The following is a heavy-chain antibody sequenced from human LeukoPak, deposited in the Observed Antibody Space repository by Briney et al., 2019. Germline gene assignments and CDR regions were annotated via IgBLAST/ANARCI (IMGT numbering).Heavy chain of an antibody. CDR1: GGSISSGDYY. J-gene: IGHJ4*02. D-gene: IGHD6-13*01. CDR2: IYYSGST. CDR3: ARGWYSSSWYVDQFDY. V-gene: IGHV4-30-4*08. Sequence: SETLSLTCNVSGGSISSGDYYWSWIRQPPGKGLEWIGYIYYSGSTYYNPSLKSRVTISVDTSKNQFSLKLSSVTAADTAVYYCARGWYSSSWYVDQFDYWGQGTLVTVSS.